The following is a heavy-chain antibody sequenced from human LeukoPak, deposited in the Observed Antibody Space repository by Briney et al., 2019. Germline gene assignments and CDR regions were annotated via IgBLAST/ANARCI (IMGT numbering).Heavy chain of an antibody. CDR2: IYWNDDK. CDR1: GFSLSTSGVG. J-gene: IGHJ4*02. Sequence: SGPTLVNPTQTLTLTCTFSGFSLSTSGVGVGWIRQPPGKALEWLALIYWNDDKRYSPSLKSRLTITKDTSKNQVVLTMTNMDPVDTATYYCAHTSRKGPYDFWSDYYPDGFDYWGQGTLVTVSS. D-gene: IGHD3-3*01. V-gene: IGHV2-5*01. CDR3: AHTSRKGPYDFWSDYYPDGFDY.